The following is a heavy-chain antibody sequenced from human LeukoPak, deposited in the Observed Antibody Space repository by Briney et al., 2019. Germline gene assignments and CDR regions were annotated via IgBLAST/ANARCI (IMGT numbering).Heavy chain of an antibody. V-gene: IGHV4-34*01. CDR2: VNHSGST. CDR1: GASFSGYY. D-gene: IGHD6-19*01. J-gene: IGHJ4*02. CDR3: ARIGWACVDY. Sequence: SETLSLTCAVYGASFSGYYWSWIRQPPGKGLEWIGEVNHSGSTNYNPSLKNRVTISVDTSKNQFSLKLSSVTAADTAAYYCARIGWACVDYWGQGTLVTVSS.